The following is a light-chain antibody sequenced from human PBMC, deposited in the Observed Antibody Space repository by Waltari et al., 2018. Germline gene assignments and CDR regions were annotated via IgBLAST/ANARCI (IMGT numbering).Light chain of an antibody. Sequence: AIQMTQSPSSLSASVGDRVTITCRASQDIRNELAWYRQRPGRAPKLLIYGASSLQSGVPSRFSGSGSGTDFSLTISRLQAEDFATYFCLQDFNYPRTFGQGTKVEIK. CDR2: GAS. CDR1: QDIRNE. J-gene: IGKJ1*01. V-gene: IGKV1-6*01. CDR3: LQDFNYPRT.